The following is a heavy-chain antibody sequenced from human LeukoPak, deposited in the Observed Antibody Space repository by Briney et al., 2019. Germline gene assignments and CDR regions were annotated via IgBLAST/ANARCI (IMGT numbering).Heavy chain of an antibody. CDR1: GFTFSNYW. V-gene: IGHV3-74*03. Sequence: PGGSLRLSCAASGFTFSNYWIHWVRQAPGKWLVWVSRIDNAGSITTYADSVKGRFTISRDNAENTLYLQMNSLRVEDTAVYYCVRSAFNAGSGNYYDYWGQGTLVTVSS. CDR3: VRSAFNAGSGNYYDY. CDR2: IDNAGSIT. D-gene: IGHD3-22*01. J-gene: IGHJ4*02.